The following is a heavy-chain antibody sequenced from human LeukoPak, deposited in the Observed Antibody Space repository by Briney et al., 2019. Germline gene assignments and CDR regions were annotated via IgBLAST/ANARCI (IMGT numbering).Heavy chain of an antibody. CDR2: IYYSGST. CDR3: ARGIGYYYDSSGYYYDY. Sequence: SETLSLTCTVSGGSISSYYWSWIRQPPGKGLEWIGYIYYSGSTNYNPSLKSRVTISVDTSKNQFSLKLSSVTAADTAVYYCARGIGYYYDSSGYYYDYWGQGTLVTVFS. CDR1: GGSISSYY. V-gene: IGHV4-59*08. D-gene: IGHD3-22*01. J-gene: IGHJ4*02.